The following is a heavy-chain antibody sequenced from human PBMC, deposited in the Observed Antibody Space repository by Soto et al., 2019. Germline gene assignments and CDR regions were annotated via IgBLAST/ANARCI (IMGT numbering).Heavy chain of an antibody. V-gene: IGHV3-23*01. D-gene: IGHD6-13*01. CDR3: AKDQGSSWYEIDY. Sequence: EVQLLESGGGLVQPGGSLRLSCAASGFTFSNYAVTWVRQAPGKGLEWVSTISGSGGSTYYADSVKGRFTISRDNSKNPLYLQMNRLKPEDTAVYYCAKDQGSSWYEIDYWGQGPLVTVSS. CDR2: ISGSGGST. J-gene: IGHJ4*02. CDR1: GFTFSNYA.